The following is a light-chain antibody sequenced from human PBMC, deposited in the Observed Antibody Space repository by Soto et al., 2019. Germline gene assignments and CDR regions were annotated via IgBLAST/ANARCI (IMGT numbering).Light chain of an antibody. J-gene: IGLJ3*02. V-gene: IGLV4-69*01. CDR2: VDSDGSL. CDR3: QTWGPGIWV. CDR1: SGHNNYA. Sequence: QLVLTQSPSASASLGASVKLTCALSSGHNNYAIAWYQQQSEKGPRYLMKVDSDGSLRKGDGIPDRFSGSSSGAERYLTXXXXXXXXXADXYCQTWGPGIWVFGGGTKL.